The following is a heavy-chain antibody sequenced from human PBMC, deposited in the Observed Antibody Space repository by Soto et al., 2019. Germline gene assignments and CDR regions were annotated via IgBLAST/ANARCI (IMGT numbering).Heavy chain of an antibody. CDR2: ISNDGSNT. CDR3: AKDRTLAVAAPLAS. V-gene: IGHV3-30*18. Sequence: ESGGGVVQPGRSLRLSCAASGFTFSSYGMEWVRQAPGKGLEWVAVISNDGSNTYYADSVQGRFTISRDNSKNTLYLQMNSLRAEDTALYYCAKDRTLAVAAPLASWGQGTLVTVSS. J-gene: IGHJ5*02. D-gene: IGHD6-19*01. CDR1: GFTFSSYG.